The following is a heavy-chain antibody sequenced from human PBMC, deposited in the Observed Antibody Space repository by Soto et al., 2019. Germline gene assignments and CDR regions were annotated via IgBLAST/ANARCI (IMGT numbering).Heavy chain of an antibody. CDR2: IYRGGST. Sequence: EVQLVETGGGLIQPGGSLRLSCAASGFIVSSNYMSWVRQAPGKGLEWVSVIYRGGSTYYADSVKGRFTISRDNSKNTLYLQMNSLRAEDTAVYYCARWFRGVSGFDPWGQGTLVTVSA. D-gene: IGHD3-10*01. CDR1: GFIVSSNY. J-gene: IGHJ5*02. CDR3: ARWFRGVSGFDP. V-gene: IGHV3-53*02.